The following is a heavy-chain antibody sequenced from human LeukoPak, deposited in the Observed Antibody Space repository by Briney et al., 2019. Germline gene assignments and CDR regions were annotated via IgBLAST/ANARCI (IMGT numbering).Heavy chain of an antibody. D-gene: IGHD2-2*01. V-gene: IGHV5-51*01. Sequence: GESLKISCKGAGYSFTSYWIGWVRQMPGKGLEWMGVIYPGDSHTRYSPSFQGQGTISADKSISTAYLQWNSLKASDTAMYYCARWEATDCSGTSCFRYFDYWGQGTLVTVSS. CDR2: IYPGDSHT. CDR3: ARWEATDCSGTSCFRYFDY. CDR1: GYSFTSYW. J-gene: IGHJ4*02.